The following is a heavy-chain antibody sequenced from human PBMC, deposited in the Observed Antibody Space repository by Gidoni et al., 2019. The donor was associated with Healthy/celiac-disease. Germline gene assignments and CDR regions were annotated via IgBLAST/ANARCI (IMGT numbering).Heavy chain of an antibody. J-gene: IGHJ6*02. CDR1: GCTFSDYY. Sequence: QVQLVEPGGGLVKPGGSLRLSCAASGCTFSDYYMSWIRQAPGKGLEWVSYISSSSSYTNYADSVKGRFTISRDNAKNSLYLQMNSLRAEDTAVYYCARDGIPDYYYYGMDVWGQGTTVTVSS. CDR3: ARDGIPDYYYYGMDV. D-gene: IGHD2-2*01. CDR2: ISSSSSYT. V-gene: IGHV3-11*06.